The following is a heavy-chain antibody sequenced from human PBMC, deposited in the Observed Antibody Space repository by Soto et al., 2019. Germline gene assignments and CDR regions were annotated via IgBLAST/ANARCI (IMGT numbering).Heavy chain of an antibody. D-gene: IGHD1-26*01. CDR1: GGSIRSSSYY. CDR2: IYYSGST. CDR3: ARVSGSYYYGMDV. V-gene: IGHV4-39*01. Sequence: SETLSLTCTVSGGSIRSSSYYWGWIRQPPGKGLEWIGSIYYSGSTYYNPSLKSRVTISVDTSKNQFSLKLSSVTAADTAVYYCARVSGSYYYGMDVWGQGTTVT. J-gene: IGHJ6*02.